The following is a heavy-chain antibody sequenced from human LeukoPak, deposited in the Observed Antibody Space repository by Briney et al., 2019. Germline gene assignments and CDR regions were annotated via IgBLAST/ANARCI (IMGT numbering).Heavy chain of an antibody. V-gene: IGHV1-2*06. J-gene: IGHJ4*02. CDR3: ASEVAYCGGDCYFAL. CDR2: INPNSGGT. Sequence: ASVKVSCKASGYTFTGYYMHWVRQAPGQGLEWMGRINPNSGGTNYAQKFQGRVTMTRDTSISTAYMELSRLRSDDTAVYYCASEVAYCGGDCYFALWGQGTLVTVSS. D-gene: IGHD2-21*02. CDR1: GYTFTGYY.